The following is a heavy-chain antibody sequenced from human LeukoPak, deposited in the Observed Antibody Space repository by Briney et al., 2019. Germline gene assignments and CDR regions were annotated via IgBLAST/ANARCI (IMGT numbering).Heavy chain of an antibody. J-gene: IGHJ4*02. CDR2: INHSGST. CDR1: GGSFRGYY. Sequence: SETLSLTCAVYGGSFRGYYWSWIRQPPGKGLAWIGEINHSGSTNYNPSLKSRVTISVDTSKNQFSLKLSSVTAADTALYYCARDLFGYSSGWIFDYWGQGTLVTVSS. CDR3: ARDLFGYSSGWIFDY. D-gene: IGHD6-19*01. V-gene: IGHV4-34*01.